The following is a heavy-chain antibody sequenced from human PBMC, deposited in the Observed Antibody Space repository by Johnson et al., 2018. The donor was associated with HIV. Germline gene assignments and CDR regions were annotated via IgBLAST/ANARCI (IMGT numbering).Heavy chain of an antibody. CDR2: ISYDGSNK. D-gene: IGHD6-19*01. CDR1: GFTFSSYA. V-gene: IGHV3-30*04. J-gene: IGHJ3*02. Sequence: QVQLVESGGGVVQPGRSLRLSCAASGFTFSSYAMHWVRQAPAKGLEWVAVISYDGSNKYYADSVKGRFTISRDNSKNTLYLQMTSLRAEDTALYYCARRGGSGWSAFDIWGQGTIVTVSS. CDR3: ARRGGSGWSAFDI.